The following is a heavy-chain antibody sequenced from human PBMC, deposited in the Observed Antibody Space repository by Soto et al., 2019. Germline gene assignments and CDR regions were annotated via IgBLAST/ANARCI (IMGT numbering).Heavy chain of an antibody. J-gene: IGHJ4*02. V-gene: IGHV3-23*01. CDR1: GFTFSGSA. Sequence: GGSLRLSCAASGFTFSGSAMNWVRQAPGKGLEWVSSISGSVGSTYYADSVKGRFTISRDTSKNTLYLQMNSLRAEDTAVYYCAKGVGSSWYYFDYWGQGTLVTVSS. D-gene: IGHD6-13*01. CDR2: ISGSVGST. CDR3: AKGVGSSWYYFDY.